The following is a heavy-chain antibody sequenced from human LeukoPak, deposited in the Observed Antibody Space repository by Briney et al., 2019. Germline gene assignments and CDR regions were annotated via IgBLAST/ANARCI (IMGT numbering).Heavy chain of an antibody. V-gene: IGHV4-30-4*01. CDR1: GGSISSGDYY. Sequence: SETLSLTCTVSGGSISSGDYYWSWIRQPPGKGLEWIGYIYYSGSTYYNPSLKSRVSISVDTSKNQFSLKLSSVTAADTAVYYCASVTTTDGFDPWGQGTLVTVSS. CDR3: ASVTTTDGFDP. CDR2: IYYSGST. J-gene: IGHJ5*02. D-gene: IGHD4-17*01.